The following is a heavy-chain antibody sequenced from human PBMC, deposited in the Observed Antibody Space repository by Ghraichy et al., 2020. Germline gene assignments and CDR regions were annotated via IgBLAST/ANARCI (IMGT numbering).Heavy chain of an antibody. Sequence: SETLSLTCTVSGGSISSSSHYWSWIRQPPGKGLEWIGSIFYSGYTYYYPSLESRVTISADTSKNQFSLKLRSVTASDAAVFYCARQSGPGWELPTNSFDYWGQGSVVTVSS. CDR2: IFYSGYT. J-gene: IGHJ4*02. CDR3: ARQSGPGWELPTNSFDY. CDR1: GGSISSSSHY. D-gene: IGHD2-15*01. V-gene: IGHV4-39*01.